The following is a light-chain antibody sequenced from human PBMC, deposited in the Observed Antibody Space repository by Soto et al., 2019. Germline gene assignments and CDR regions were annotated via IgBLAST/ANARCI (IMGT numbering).Light chain of an antibody. CDR3: QKYNNWPRT. CDR2: GAS. V-gene: IGKV3-15*01. CDR1: QSVSSN. Sequence: EIVMTQSPATLSVSPGERDTLSFRASQSVSSNLAWYQQKPGQAPRLPIYGASTRATGIPARFSGSGSGTEFTLTISSLQSEDFAVYYCQKYNNWPRTFGQGTKVDIK. J-gene: IGKJ1*01.